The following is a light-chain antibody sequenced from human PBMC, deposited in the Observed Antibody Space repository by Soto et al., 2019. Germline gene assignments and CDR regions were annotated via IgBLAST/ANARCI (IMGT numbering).Light chain of an antibody. V-gene: IGLV1-47*01. CDR3: TVWDHSLRGRL. CDR1: TSSIESNY. CDR2: RNN. Sequence: QSVLTQPPSASGTPGQRVTISCSGTTSSIESNYVFWYQQLPGTAPRLLIYRNNQRPSGVPDRFSGSKSGTSASLAISALRSEDESDYYCTVWDHSLRGRLFGGGTKVTVL. J-gene: IGLJ2*01.